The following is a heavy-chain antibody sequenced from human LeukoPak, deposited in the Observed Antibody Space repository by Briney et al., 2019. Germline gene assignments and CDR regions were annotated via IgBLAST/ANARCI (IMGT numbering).Heavy chain of an antibody. D-gene: IGHD2-2*01. CDR3: ARDDYQLDAFDI. CDR2: IYYSGST. V-gene: IGHV4-59*01. J-gene: IGHJ3*02. Sequence: SETLSLTCTVSGGSISSYYWSWIRQPPGKGLEWIGYIYYSGSTNYNPSLKGRVTISVDTSKNQFSLKLSSVTAADTAVYYCARDDYQLDAFDIWGQGTMVTVSS. CDR1: GGSISSYY.